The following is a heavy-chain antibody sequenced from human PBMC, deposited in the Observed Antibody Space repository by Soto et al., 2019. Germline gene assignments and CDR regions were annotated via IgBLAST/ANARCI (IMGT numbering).Heavy chain of an antibody. CDR3: AKDRGYSGYDLPDY. V-gene: IGHV3-9*01. CDR2: ISWNSGSI. CDR1: GFTFDDYA. Sequence: GGSLRLSCAASGFTFDDYAMHWVRQAPGKGLEWVSGISWNSGSIGYADSVKGRFTISRDNAKNSLYLQMNSLRAEDTALYYCAKDRGYSGYDLPDYWGQGTLVTVSS. J-gene: IGHJ4*02. D-gene: IGHD5-12*01.